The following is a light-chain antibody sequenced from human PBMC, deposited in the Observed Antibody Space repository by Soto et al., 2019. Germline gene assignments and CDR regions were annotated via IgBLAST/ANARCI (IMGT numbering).Light chain of an antibody. V-gene: IGKV3-15*01. CDR3: QQHNNWPWT. Sequence: EIVLTQSPATLSLSPGERATLSCRASQSVTDNYLAWYQQKPGQTPRLLIYGASTRATGIPARFSGSGSRTEFTLTINSLQSEDFAVYYCQQHNNWPWTSGQGTKVDIK. J-gene: IGKJ1*01. CDR1: QSVTDN. CDR2: GAS.